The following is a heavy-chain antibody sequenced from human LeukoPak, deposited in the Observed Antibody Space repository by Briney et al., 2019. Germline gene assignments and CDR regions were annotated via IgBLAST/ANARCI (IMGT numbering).Heavy chain of an antibody. Sequence: PGGSLRLSCAASGFTVSINYMSWVRQAPGKGLEWVSVIYSGGNTYYADSVKGRFTISRDNSKNTVYLQMNSLRAEDTAVYYCARGETSSYDCWGQGTLVTVSS. CDR3: ARGETSSYDC. J-gene: IGHJ4*02. D-gene: IGHD2-2*01. CDR2: IYSGGNT. CDR1: GFTVSINY. V-gene: IGHV3-53*01.